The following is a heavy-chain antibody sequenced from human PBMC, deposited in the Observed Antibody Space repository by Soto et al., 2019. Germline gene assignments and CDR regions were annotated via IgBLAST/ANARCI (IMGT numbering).Heavy chain of an antibody. V-gene: IGHV3-30*03. CDR3: ARDSGWPILNFDN. J-gene: IGHJ4*02. Sequence: PGGSLRLSCAASDFDFSSYGIHWVRQAPGKGLEWVAASSYDGRETFYADSAKGRFTVSKEMSKNTAFLQMNALRHEDTAVYFCARDSGWPILNFDNWGQGPTVTVYS. D-gene: IGHD3-10*01. CDR1: DFDFSSYG. CDR2: SSYDGRET.